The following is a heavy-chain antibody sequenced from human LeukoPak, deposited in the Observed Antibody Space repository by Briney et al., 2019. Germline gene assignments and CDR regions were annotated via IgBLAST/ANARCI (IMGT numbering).Heavy chain of an antibody. D-gene: IGHD2-15*01. CDR2: INHSGST. J-gene: IGHJ4*02. Sequence: SETLSLTCAVYGGSFSGYYWSWIRQPPGKGLEWIGEINHSGSTNYNPSLKSRVTISVDTSKNQFSLKLSSVTAADTAVYYCARGRTVVVVAAKRSVRGYFDYWGQGTLVTVSS. V-gene: IGHV4-34*01. CDR1: GGSFSGYY. CDR3: ARGRTVVVVAAKRSVRGYFDY.